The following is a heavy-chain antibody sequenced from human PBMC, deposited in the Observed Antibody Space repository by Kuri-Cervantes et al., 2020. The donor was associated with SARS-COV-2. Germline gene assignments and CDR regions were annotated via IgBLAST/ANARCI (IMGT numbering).Heavy chain of an antibody. D-gene: IGHD1-7*01. Sequence: SVKVSCKVSGYTLTELSMHWVRQAPGKGLEWMGGFDPEDGETIYAQKFQGRVTMTEDTSTDTAYMELSSLRSEDTAVYYCATITGTTLADWFDPWGQGTLVTVSS. V-gene: IGHV1-24*01. J-gene: IGHJ5*02. CDR2: FDPEDGET. CDR1: GYTLTELS. CDR3: ATITGTTLADWFDP.